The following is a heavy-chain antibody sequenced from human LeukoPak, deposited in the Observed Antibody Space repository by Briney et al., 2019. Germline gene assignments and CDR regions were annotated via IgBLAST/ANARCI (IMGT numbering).Heavy chain of an antibody. Sequence: GSLRLSCAASGFTFSNYAMSWVRQAPGKGLEWLSGISGSGLSTNYADSVKGRFTISRDNAKNSLYLQMNSLRVEDTAVYFCTVDTDYFEGLGFPRPALNDYWGQGTLVTVSS. CDR3: TVDTDYFEGLGFPRPALNDY. J-gene: IGHJ4*02. V-gene: IGHV3-23*01. CDR1: GFTFSNYA. CDR2: ISGSGLST. D-gene: IGHD3-22*01.